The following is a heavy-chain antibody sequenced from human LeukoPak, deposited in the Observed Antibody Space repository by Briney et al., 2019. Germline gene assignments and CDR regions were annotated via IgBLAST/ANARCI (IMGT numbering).Heavy chain of an antibody. J-gene: IGHJ3*02. D-gene: IGHD2-2*01. CDR2: IYTSGST. CDR1: GGSISSYY. CDR3: ARYCSSTSCYGEIDI. Sequence: SETLSLTCTVSGGSISSYYWSWIRQPAGKGLEWIGRIYTSGSTNYNPSLKSRVTMSVDTSKNQFSLKLSSVTAADTAVYYCARYCSSTSCYGEIDIWGQGTMVTVSS. V-gene: IGHV4-4*07.